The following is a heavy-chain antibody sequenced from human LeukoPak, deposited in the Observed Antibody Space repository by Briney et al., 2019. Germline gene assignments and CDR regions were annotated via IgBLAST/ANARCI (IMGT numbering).Heavy chain of an antibody. Sequence: ASVKVSCKASGYTXTDYLIHGVRQAPGQGLEWVGWINPTSGGTDCAPKFKDRVRMTRDTSNSTSDMEMGRLTSDDTAVYYCAREFRTTTWSYDAFDLWGQGTMVTVSS. V-gene: IGHV1-2*02. CDR1: GYTXTDYL. CDR2: INPTSGGT. J-gene: IGHJ3*01. D-gene: IGHD1/OR15-1a*01. CDR3: AREFRTTTWSYDAFDL.